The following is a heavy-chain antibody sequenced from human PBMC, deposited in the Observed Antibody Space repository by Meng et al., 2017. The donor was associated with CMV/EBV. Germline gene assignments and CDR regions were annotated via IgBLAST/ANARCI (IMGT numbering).Heavy chain of an antibody. D-gene: IGHD3-22*01. CDR2: IYYSGST. Sequence: SETLSLTRTVSGGSISSSSYYWGWIRQPPGKGLEWIGSIYYSGSTYYNPSLKSRVTISVDTSKNQFSLKLSSVTAADTAVYYCARQGYYYDVGWFDPWGQGTLVTVSS. CDR3: ARQGYYYDVGWFDP. CDR1: GGSISSSSYY. V-gene: IGHV4-39*01. J-gene: IGHJ5*01.